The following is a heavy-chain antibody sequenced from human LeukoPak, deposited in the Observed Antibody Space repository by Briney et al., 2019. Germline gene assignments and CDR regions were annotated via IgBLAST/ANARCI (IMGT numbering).Heavy chain of an antibody. J-gene: IGHJ4*02. D-gene: IGHD1-26*01. Sequence: GGSLRLSCAASGFTFSSYGMSWVRQAPRKGLEWVSALSGSGGRTYYADSVKGRFTISRDNSKNTLYLQMNSLRAEDTAVYYCAKDRVGAILYFDSWGQGTLVTVSS. V-gene: IGHV3-23*01. CDR1: GFTFSSYG. CDR3: AKDRVGAILYFDS. CDR2: LSGSGGRT.